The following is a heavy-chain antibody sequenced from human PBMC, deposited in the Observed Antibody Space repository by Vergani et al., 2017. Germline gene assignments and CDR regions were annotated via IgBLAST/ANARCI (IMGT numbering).Heavy chain of an antibody. CDR2: ISAYNGNT. J-gene: IGHJ6*02. CDR1: GYTFTSYG. V-gene: IGHV1-18*01. Sequence: QVQLVQSGAEVKKPGASVKVSCKASGYTFTSYGISWVRQAPGQGLEWMGWISAYNGNTNYAQKLQGRVTMTTDKSTRTAYMELRSVRSDDTSVYYCARVGEGSVSYYLLWYYYYGMDVWGQGTTVTVSS. CDR3: ARVGEGSVSYYLLWYYYYGMDV. D-gene: IGHD3-10*01.